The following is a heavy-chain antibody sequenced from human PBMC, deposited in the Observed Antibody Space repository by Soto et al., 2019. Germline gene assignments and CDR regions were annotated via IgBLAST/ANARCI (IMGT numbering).Heavy chain of an antibody. CDR3: AQANTVYYYGMDV. Sequence: PGGSLRLSCAASGFTFSSYAMSWVRQAPGKGLEWVSAISGSGGSTYYADSVKGRFTISRDNSKNTLYLQMNSLRAEDTAVYYCAQANTVYYYGMDVWGQGTTVTVSS. D-gene: IGHD4-17*01. V-gene: IGHV3-23*01. CDR1: GFTFSSYA. J-gene: IGHJ6*02. CDR2: ISGSGGST.